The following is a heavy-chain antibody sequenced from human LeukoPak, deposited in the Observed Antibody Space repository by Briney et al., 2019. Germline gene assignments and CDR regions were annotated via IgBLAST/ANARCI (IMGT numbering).Heavy chain of an antibody. CDR3: ARKYSSGWPS. V-gene: IGHV5-51*01. CDR2: IYPDDSNT. J-gene: IGHJ4*02. D-gene: IGHD6-19*01. Sequence: GESLQISCKGSGYSFTSYWIAWVRQMPGKGLEWMGIIYPDDSNTRYSPSFQGQVTISADKSISTAYLQWSSLKASDTAIYYCARKYSSGWPSWGQGTLVTVSS. CDR1: GYSFTSYW.